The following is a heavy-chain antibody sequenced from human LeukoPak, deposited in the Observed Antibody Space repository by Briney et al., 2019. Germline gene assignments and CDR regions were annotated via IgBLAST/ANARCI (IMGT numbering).Heavy chain of an antibody. CDR2: IYYSGST. CDR1: GGSISSGDYY. D-gene: IGHD3-3*01. V-gene: IGHV4-30-4*08. J-gene: IGHJ4*02. Sequence: PSQTLSLTCTVSGGSISSGDYYWSWIRQPPGKGLEWIGYIYYSGSTYYNPSLKSRVTISVDTSKNQFSQKLSSVTAADTAVYYCASASYDFWSGFDYWGQGTLVTVSS. CDR3: ASASYDFWSGFDY.